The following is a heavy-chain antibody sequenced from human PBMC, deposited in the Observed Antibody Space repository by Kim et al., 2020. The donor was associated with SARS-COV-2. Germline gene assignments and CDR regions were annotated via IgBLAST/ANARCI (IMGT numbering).Heavy chain of an antibody. D-gene: IGHD1-26*01. V-gene: IGHV4-34*01. CDR2: INHSGST. J-gene: IGHJ4*02. CDR3: ARGGVGATKVRIDY. CDR1: GGSFSGYY. Sequence: SETLSLTCAVYGGSFSGYYWSWIRQPPGKGLEWIGEINHSGSTNYNPSLKSRVTISVDTSKNQFSLKLSSVTAADTAVYYCARGGVGATKVRIDYWGQGT.